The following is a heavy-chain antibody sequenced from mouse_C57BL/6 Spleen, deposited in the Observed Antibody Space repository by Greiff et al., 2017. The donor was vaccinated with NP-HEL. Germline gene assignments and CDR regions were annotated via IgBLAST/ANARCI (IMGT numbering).Heavy chain of an antibody. J-gene: IGHJ1*03. Sequence: EVKLVESGGGLVKPGGSMKLSCAASGFPFSSYAMSWVRQTPEKRLEWVATISDGGSYTYYPDNVKGRFTISRDNAKNNLYLQMSHLKSEDTAMYYCARDPHYGSSYVGYFDVWGTGTTVTVSS. CDR2: ISDGGSYT. D-gene: IGHD1-1*01. CDR1: GFPFSSYA. CDR3: ARDPHYGSSYVGYFDV. V-gene: IGHV5-4*01.